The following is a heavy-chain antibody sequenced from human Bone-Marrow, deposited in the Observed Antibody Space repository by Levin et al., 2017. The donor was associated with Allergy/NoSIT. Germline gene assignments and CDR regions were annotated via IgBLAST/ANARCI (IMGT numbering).Heavy chain of an antibody. CDR1: GGSISSGDYY. D-gene: IGHD1-7*01. Sequence: SETLSLTCTVSGGSISSGDYYWSWIRQPPGKGLEWIGYIYYSGSTYYNPSLKSRVTISVDTSKNQFSLKLSSVTAADTAVYYCASYNWNSDFDYWGQGTLVTVSS. V-gene: IGHV4-30-4*01. J-gene: IGHJ4*02. CDR3: ASYNWNSDFDY. CDR2: IYYSGST.